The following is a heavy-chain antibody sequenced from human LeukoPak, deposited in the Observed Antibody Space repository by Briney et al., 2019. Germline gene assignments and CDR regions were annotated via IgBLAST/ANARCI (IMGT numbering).Heavy chain of an antibody. CDR3: ARDGAVAGDYYYYMDV. CDR2: IIPIFGTA. V-gene: IGHV1-69*06. CDR1: GYTFTSYD. Sequence: SVKVSCKASGYTFTSYDINWVRQAPGQGLEWMGGIIPIFGTANYAQKFQGRVTITADKSTSTAYMELSSLRSEDTAVYYCARDGAVAGDYYYYMDVWGKGTTVTVSS. J-gene: IGHJ6*03. D-gene: IGHD6-19*01.